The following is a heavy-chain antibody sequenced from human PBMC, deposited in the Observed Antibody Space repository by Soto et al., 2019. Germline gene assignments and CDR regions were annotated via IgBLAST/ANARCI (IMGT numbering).Heavy chain of an antibody. D-gene: IGHD4-4*01. CDR2: VKRKTHGGTT. J-gene: IGHJ4*02. CDR1: GFTFSNAW. V-gene: IGHV3-15*07. Sequence: GGSLRLSCAASGFTFSNAWINWVRQAPGKGLEWVGRVKRKTHGGTTDFAASVKGRFAISRDDSISMAFMRMNSLKIEDTAVYYCTTDSYITVTPVRLDYWGQGTLVTVSS. CDR3: TTDSYITVTPVRLDY.